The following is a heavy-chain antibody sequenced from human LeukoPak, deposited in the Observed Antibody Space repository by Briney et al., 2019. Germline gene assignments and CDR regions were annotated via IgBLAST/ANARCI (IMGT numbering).Heavy chain of an antibody. CDR1: GDSLSTGGFY. J-gene: IGHJ4*02. CDR2: IYHSGST. V-gene: IGHV4-30-2*01. D-gene: IGHD1-26*01. Sequence: SETLSLTCTVSGDSLSTGGFYWSWIRQPPGKGLEWIGYIYHSGSTYSNPSLKSRVIISVDRSKNQISLQLSSMTAADTGVYYCARRPRNTGSDDGPSGLDYWGQGTLVTVSS. CDR3: ARRPRNTGSDDGPSGLDY.